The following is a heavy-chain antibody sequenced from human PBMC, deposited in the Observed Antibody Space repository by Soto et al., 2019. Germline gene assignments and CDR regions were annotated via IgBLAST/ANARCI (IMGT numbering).Heavy chain of an antibody. J-gene: IGHJ1*01. V-gene: IGHV4-38-2*01. CDR3: AVGYCSSASCSREYFQH. CDR1: GGSISSGYY. Sequence: PSETLSLTCAVSGGSISSGYYWGWIRQPPGKGLEWIGTIYHSGSTFHNPSLKSRVTISVDMSKNQFSLKLSSVTAADTAVYYCAVGYCSSASCSREYFQHWGQGTLVTVSS. D-gene: IGHD2-2*01. CDR2: IYHSGST.